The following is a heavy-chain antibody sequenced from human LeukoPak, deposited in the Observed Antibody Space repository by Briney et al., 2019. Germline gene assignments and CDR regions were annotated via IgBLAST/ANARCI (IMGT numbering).Heavy chain of an antibody. Sequence: PGGSLRLSCAASGFTFSSYSMNWVRQAPGKGLEWLSYISTGSNIMYYADSVKGRFTISRDNAKNSLYLQMNSLRAEDTAVCYCARGEVGTTAYWGQGTLVTVSS. CDR3: ARGEVGTTAY. J-gene: IGHJ4*02. V-gene: IGHV3-48*01. D-gene: IGHD1-26*01. CDR1: GFTFSSYS. CDR2: ISTGSNIM.